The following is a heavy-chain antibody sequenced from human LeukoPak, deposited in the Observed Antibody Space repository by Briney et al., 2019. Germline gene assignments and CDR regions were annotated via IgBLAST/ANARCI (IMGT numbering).Heavy chain of an antibody. V-gene: IGHV3-48*01. CDR2: ISSSSSTI. CDR1: GFTFSSYS. J-gene: IGHJ4*02. Sequence: PGGSLRLSCAASGFTFSSYSMNWVRQAPGKGLEWVSYISSSSSTIYYADSVKGRFTISRDNAKNSLYLQMNSLRAEDPAVYYCARTRGVGATRDFDYWGQGTLVTVSS. CDR3: ARTRGVGATRDFDY. D-gene: IGHD1-26*01.